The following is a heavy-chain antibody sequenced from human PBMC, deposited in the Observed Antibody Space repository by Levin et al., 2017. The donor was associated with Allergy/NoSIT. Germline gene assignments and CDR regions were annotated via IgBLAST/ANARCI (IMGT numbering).Heavy chain of an antibody. V-gene: IGHV3-15*01. Sequence: GESLKISCAASGFTFSNAWMSWVRQAPGKGLEWVGRIKSKTDGGTTDYAAPVKGRFTISRDDSKNTLYLQMNSLKTEDTAVYYCTTEPPRFLEWLPYHDAFDIWGQGTMVTVSS. CDR3: TTEPPRFLEWLPYHDAFDI. D-gene: IGHD3-3*01. CDR2: IKSKTDGGTT. J-gene: IGHJ3*02. CDR1: GFTFSNAW.